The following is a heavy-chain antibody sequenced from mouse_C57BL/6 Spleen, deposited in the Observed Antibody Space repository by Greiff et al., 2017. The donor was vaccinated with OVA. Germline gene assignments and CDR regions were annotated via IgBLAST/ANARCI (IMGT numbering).Heavy chain of an antibody. J-gene: IGHJ2*01. CDR2: INYDGSST. Sequence: EVKVVESEGGLVQPGSSMKLSCTASGFTFSDYYMAWVRQVPEKGLEWVANINYDGSSTYYLDSLKSRFIISRDNAKNILYLHMSSRKSEDTATYYCAREYYDYFDYWGQGTTLTVSS. V-gene: IGHV5-16*01. CDR1: GFTFSDYY. CDR3: AREYYDYFDY. D-gene: IGHD2-4*01.